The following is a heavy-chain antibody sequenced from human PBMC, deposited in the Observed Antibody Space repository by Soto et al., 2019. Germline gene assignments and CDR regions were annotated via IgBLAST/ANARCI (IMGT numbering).Heavy chain of an antibody. D-gene: IGHD1-1*01. J-gene: IGHJ4*02. CDR1: AGSISSDDYY. CDR3: ARDRANSPDYFDF. Sequence: PSETLSLTCTVSAGSISSDDYYWSWIRHPPGKGLEWIGYIYYTGRTNYKPSLESRLTISIDRPKNQFSLTLSSVSAADTALYYCARDRANSPDYFDFWGQGTMVAV. V-gene: IGHV4-30-4*01. CDR2: IYYTGRT.